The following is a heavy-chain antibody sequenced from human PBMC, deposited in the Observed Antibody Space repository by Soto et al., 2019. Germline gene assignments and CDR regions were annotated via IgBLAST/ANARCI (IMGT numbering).Heavy chain of an antibody. V-gene: IGHV3-23*01. CDR3: AKGRSYYYYYGVAV. CDR1: GFTFSSCA. J-gene: IGHJ6*02. CDR2: IIDSGGST. Sequence: EVQLLESGGGLVQPGGSLRLSCAASGFTFSSCAMGWVRQAPGKGLEWVSDIIDSGGSTYYADSAKGRFTISSDNSKSTLYLQINSLSAEDTALYYCAKGRSYYYYYGVAVWGHGTTVTVSS.